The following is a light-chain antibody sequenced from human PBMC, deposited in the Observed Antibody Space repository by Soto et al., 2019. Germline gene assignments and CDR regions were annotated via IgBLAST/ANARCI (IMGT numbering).Light chain of an antibody. CDR3: CSYAGTNTFVV. V-gene: IGLV2-23*03. CDR1: SSDVGSYNL. CDR2: EGS. Sequence: QSVLTQPASVSGSPGQSITISCTGTSSDVGSYNLVSWYQQHPGNAPKLIIYEGSKRPSGISNRFSGSKSGNTASLTISGLQAEDEADYHCCSYAGTNTFVVFGGGTKLTVL. J-gene: IGLJ2*01.